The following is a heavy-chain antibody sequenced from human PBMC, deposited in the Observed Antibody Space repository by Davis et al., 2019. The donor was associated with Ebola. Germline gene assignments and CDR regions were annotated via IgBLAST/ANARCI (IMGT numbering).Heavy chain of an antibody. D-gene: IGHD4-11*01. J-gene: IGHJ5*02. CDR2: FDPELGKT. CDR1: GYTLTDVS. V-gene: IGHV1-24*01. Sequence: ASVKVSCKVSGYTLTDVSMHWVRRVPGKGLEWMGGFDPELGKTTYAQKFQGRVTMTDDTSTDTAYMELRSLRSEDTAVYYCARDRGYSNYLMELSGFDPWGQGTLVTVSS. CDR3: ARDRGYSNYLMELSGFDP.